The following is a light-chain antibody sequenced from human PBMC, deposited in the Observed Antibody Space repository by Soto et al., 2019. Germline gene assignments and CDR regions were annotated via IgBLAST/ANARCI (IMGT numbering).Light chain of an antibody. CDR3: QQYESLRRT. J-gene: IGKJ1*01. CDR2: HTT. CDR1: HRVGGS. V-gene: IGKV3-11*01. Sequence: TQCTFGLAVSLRIKATRSCRARHRVGGSLAWYQQRPGEAPRLLVYHTTTKATGTPDRFSASGSATDFTLTISRLEAEDFTVYYYQQYESLRRTFGQGTKVDIK.